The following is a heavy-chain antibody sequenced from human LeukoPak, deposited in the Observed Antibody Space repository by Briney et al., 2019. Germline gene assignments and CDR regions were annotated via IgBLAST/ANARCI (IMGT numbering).Heavy chain of an antibody. CDR1: GFTFSSYG. D-gene: IGHD3-10*01. J-gene: IGHJ4*02. V-gene: IGHV3-30*02. CDR2: IRYDGSNK. Sequence: GGSLRLSCAASGFTFSSYGMHWVRQAPGKGLEWVAFIRYDGSNKYYADSVKGRFTISRDNSKNTLYLQMNSLRAEDTAVYYCAKGVGSGSNSDFDYWGQGTLVTVSS. CDR3: AKGVGSGSNSDFDY.